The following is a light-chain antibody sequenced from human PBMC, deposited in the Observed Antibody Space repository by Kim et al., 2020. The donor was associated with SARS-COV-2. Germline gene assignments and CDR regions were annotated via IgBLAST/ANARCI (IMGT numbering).Light chain of an antibody. CDR3: KQYDNRIT. V-gene: IGKV3-15*01. Sequence: EIVMTQSPATLSVSPGERATLSCRASQSVSSNLAWYQQKPGQAPRLLIYGASTRATGIPARFSGSGSGTEFTLTISSLQSEDFAVYYCKQYDNRITFGQGTRLEIK. CDR1: QSVSSN. J-gene: IGKJ5*01. CDR2: GAS.